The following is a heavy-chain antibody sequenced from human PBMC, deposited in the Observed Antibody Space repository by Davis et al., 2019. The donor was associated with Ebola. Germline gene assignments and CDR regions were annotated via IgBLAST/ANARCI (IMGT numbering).Heavy chain of an antibody. V-gene: IGHV4-59*01. CDR3: AREIWNNEGWFDP. CDR2: IYYSGST. Sequence: PGGSLRLSCTVSGGSISSYYWSWIRQPPGKGLEWIGYIYYSGSTNYNPSLKSRVTISVDTSKNQFSLKLSSVTAADTAVYYCAREIWNNEGWFDPWGQGTLVTVSS. CDR1: GGSISSYY. D-gene: IGHD1/OR15-1a*01. J-gene: IGHJ5*02.